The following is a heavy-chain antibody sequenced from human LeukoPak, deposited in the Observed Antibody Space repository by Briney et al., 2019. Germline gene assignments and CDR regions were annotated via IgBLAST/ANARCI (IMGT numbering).Heavy chain of an antibody. CDR1: GFTFSSYW. J-gene: IGHJ4*02. CDR3: ARGGYSFGHDFDY. V-gene: IGHV3-74*01. D-gene: IGHD5-18*01. CDR2: IKGDGSST. Sequence: GGSLRLSCAASGFTFSSYWMHWVRHTPGKGLVWVSRIKGDGSSTSYADSVKGRFTISRDNAKNTLYLQMNSLRAEDTAVYYCARGGYSFGHDFDYWGQGTLVTVSS.